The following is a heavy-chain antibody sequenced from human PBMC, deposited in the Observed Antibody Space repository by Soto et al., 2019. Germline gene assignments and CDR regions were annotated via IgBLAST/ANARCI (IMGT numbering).Heavy chain of an antibody. V-gene: IGHV3-7*01. D-gene: IGHD1-1*01. CDR1: GFTFSRNW. J-gene: IGHJ5*02. CDR3: ARDGDGYPA. CDR2: IKQDGSEK. Sequence: EVQLVESGGGLVQPGGSLTLSCVASGFTFSRNWMSWFRQAPGKGLEWVANIKQDGSEKYYADAVKGRFTLSRDNVENSLYLQMNSLRAEDTAVYYCARDGDGYPAWGQGTLVTVSS.